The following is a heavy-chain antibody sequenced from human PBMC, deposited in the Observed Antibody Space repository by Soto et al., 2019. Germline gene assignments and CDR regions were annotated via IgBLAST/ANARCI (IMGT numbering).Heavy chain of an antibody. D-gene: IGHD6-25*01. Sequence: SETLSLTCTVSGGSVSGADHHWTWIRQQPGKGLEWIGYIYFSGSTYYNPSLKSRVTISVNRSENQFSLRLSSVTAADTAVYFMACNGYSCTVYDYWGQGTLVTVSS. V-gene: IGHV4-30-4*08. CDR2: IYFSGST. J-gene: IGHJ4*02. CDR3: ACNGYSCTVYDY. CDR1: GGSVSGADHH.